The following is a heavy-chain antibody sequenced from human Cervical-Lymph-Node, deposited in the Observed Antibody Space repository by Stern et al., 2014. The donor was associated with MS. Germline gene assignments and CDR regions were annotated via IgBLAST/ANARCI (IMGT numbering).Heavy chain of an antibody. Sequence: QMQLVQSGAEMKRPGASVKVSCKASGYSFTNYGLSWVRQTPEHGLEWMGWISANNGNTNLEPKSEERVPLTTDSSTSTAYMELRSLRSDDTALYYCARDPGGYFYGMDVWGQGTTVIVSS. CDR1: GYSFTNYG. V-gene: IGHV1-18*01. D-gene: IGHD3-10*01. CDR2: ISANNGNT. J-gene: IGHJ6*02. CDR3: ARDPGGYFYGMDV.